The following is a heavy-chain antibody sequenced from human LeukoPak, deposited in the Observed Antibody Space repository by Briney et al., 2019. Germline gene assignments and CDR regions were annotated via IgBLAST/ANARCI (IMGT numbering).Heavy chain of an antibody. CDR2: ISGSGGST. CDR1: GFTFSSYA. V-gene: IGHV3-23*01. D-gene: IGHD6-13*01. CDR3: AKTSYSSSWYDDAFDI. Sequence: PGGSLRLSCAASGFTFSSYAMSWVRQAPGKGLEWVSAISGSGGSTYYADSVKGRFTISRDNSKNTLHLQMNSLRAEDTAVYYCAKTSYSSSWYDDAFDIWGRGTVVTVSS. J-gene: IGHJ3*02.